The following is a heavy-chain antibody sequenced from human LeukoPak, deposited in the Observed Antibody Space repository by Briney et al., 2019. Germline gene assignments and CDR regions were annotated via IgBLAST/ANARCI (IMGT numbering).Heavy chain of an antibody. CDR1: GGSFSSYY. Sequence: SETLSLTCTVSGGSFSSYYWTWIRQPAGKGLEWIGRIYNSGTTNYSPSLESRVTMSLDTSKNRFSLSLSSETAADTAVYYCARDRLGATGHWRIDVWGRGTLVTVSS. D-gene: IGHD1-26*01. CDR3: ARDRLGATGHWRIDV. V-gene: IGHV4-4*07. J-gene: IGHJ2*01. CDR2: IYNSGTT.